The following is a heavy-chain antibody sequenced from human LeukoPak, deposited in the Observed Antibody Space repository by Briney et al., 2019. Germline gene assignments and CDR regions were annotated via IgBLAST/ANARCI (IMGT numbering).Heavy chain of an antibody. CDR3: ASSSLGYYFDY. Sequence: SETLSLTCTVSGGSISSYYWSWIRQPPGKGLEWIGYIYYSWSTNYNPSLKSRVTISVDTSKNQFSLKLSSVTAADTAVYYCASSSLGYYFDYWGQGTLVTVSS. D-gene: IGHD5-12*01. CDR2: IYYSWST. V-gene: IGHV4-59*01. J-gene: IGHJ4*02. CDR1: GGSISSYY.